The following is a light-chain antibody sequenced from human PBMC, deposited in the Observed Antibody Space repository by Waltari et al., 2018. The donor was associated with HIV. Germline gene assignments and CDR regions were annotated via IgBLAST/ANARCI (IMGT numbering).Light chain of an antibody. CDR1: SSYVGGYDY. V-gene: IGLV2-23*02. CDR3: CSYGHDVSIV. CDR2: EVT. J-gene: IGLJ1*01. Sequence: QSALTQPASVSGSPGQSITISCIGTSSYVGGYDYVSWYQQPPGKAPKLMIYEVTKRPSGVSNRISGSRSGNSASLTISGLQADDEADYYCCSYGHDVSIVFGSGTKVTVL.